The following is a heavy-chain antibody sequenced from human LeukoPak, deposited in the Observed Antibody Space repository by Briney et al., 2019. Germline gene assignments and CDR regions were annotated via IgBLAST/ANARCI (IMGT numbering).Heavy chain of an antibody. V-gene: IGHV3-23*01. CDR2: ISGSAGST. CDR1: GFTFSNYA. J-gene: IGHJ4*02. D-gene: IGHD2-21*01. Sequence: GGSLRLSCAASGFTFSNYAMGWVRQAPGKGLEWVSTISGSAGSTYYADSVKGRFTISRDNSKNTLYLQMNSLRAEDTAVYYCAKVPGKLWQQRYFDYWGQGTLVTVPS. CDR3: AKVPGKLWQQRYFDY.